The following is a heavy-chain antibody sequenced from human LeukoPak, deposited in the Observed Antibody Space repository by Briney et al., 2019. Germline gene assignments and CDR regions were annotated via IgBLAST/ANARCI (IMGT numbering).Heavy chain of an antibody. Sequence: GGSLRLSCAASGFTFSNYAMSWVRRAPGKGLEWVSLISGSGGSTYHADSVKGRFTISRDNSKNALYLQMNSLRAEDTALYYCAKPLIASRQDAFDIWGQGTMVTVSS. CDR3: AKPLIASRQDAFDI. CDR2: ISGSGGST. J-gene: IGHJ3*02. CDR1: GFTFSNYA. V-gene: IGHV3-23*01. D-gene: IGHD2-8*01.